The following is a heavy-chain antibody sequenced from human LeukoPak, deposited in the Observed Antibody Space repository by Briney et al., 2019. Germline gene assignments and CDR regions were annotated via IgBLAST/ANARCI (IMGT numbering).Heavy chain of an antibody. CDR1: GDSISSYY. CDR2: IYYSGNT. D-gene: IGHD4-17*01. Sequence: SETLSLTCTVSGDSISSYYWSWIRQPPGKGLEWIGYIYYSGNTKYNPSLKSRVTISVDTSKNQIYLKLNSVTAADTAVYYCARAGPTVTTWFNAFDIWGQGTMVTVSS. V-gene: IGHV4-59*01. CDR3: ARAGPTVTTWFNAFDI. J-gene: IGHJ3*02.